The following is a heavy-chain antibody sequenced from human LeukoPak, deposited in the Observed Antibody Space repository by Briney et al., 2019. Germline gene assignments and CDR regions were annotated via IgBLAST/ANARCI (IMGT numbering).Heavy chain of an antibody. CDR2: ISYDGSNK. CDR3: ARVPLGYSYGDLDY. J-gene: IGHJ4*02. D-gene: IGHD5-18*01. Sequence: GRSLRPSCAASGFTFSSYGMPWVRQAPGKGLEWVTVISYDGSNKYYADSVKGRFTISRDNSKNTLSLQMNSLRAEDTAVYYCARVPLGYSYGDLDYWGQGTLVTVSS. V-gene: IGHV3-30*19. CDR1: GFTFSSYG.